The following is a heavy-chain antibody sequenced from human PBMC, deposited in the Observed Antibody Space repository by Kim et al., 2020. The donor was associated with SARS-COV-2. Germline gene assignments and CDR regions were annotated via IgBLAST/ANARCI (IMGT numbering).Heavy chain of an antibody. CDR2: INKSSTTI. V-gene: IGHV3-48*02. J-gene: IGHJ3*02. Sequence: GGSLRLSCATSGFTFSAYDMNWVRRASGKGLEWLSFINKSSTTIYYADSVKGRFTIDRDKAENSLYLQMNSLRDEDTALYYCVRDRMGGACDIWGQGKMV. D-gene: IGHD3-16*01. CDR1: GFTFSAYD. CDR3: VRDRMGGACDI.